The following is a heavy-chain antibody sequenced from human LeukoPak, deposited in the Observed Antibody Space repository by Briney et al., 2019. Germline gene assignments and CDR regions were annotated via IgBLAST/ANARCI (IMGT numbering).Heavy chain of an antibody. D-gene: IGHD5-18*01. CDR2: INWNGGST. CDR3: ARAGGYSYGYYFDY. J-gene: IGHJ4*02. Sequence: RGSLRLSCAASGFTFDDYGMSWVRQAPGKGLEWGSGINWNGGSTGYADSVKGRFTISRDNAKNSLYLQMNSLRAEDTALYYCARAGGYSYGYYFDYWGQGTLVTVSS. V-gene: IGHV3-20*04. CDR1: GFTFDDYG.